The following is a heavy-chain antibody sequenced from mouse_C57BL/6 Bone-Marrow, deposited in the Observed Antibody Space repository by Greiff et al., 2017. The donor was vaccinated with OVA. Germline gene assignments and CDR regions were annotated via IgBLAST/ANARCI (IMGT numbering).Heavy chain of an antibody. J-gene: IGHJ2*01. CDR1: GYSITSGYY. CDR2: ISYDGSN. Sequence: ESGPGLVKPSQSLSLTCSVTGYSITSGYYWNWIRQFPGNKLEWMGYISYDGSNNYNPSLKNRISITRDTSKNQFFLKLNSVTTEDTATYYCARCYDGSFDYWGQGTTLTVSS. CDR3: ARCYDGSFDY. D-gene: IGHD2-3*01. V-gene: IGHV3-6*01.